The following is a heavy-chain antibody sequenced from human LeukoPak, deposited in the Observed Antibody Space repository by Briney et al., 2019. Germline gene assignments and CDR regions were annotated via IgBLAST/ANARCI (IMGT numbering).Heavy chain of an antibody. V-gene: IGHV3-7*01. D-gene: IGHD2-15*01. CDR2: IKQDGSEK. CDR1: GFTFSSYW. CDR3: AKVMPPGRIRFYSYYMDV. Sequence: GGSLRLSCAASGFTFSSYWMSWVRQAPGKGLEWVANIKQDGSEKYYVDSVKGRFTISRDNAKNSLYLQMNSLRAEDTAVYYCAKVMPPGRIRFYSYYMDVWGKGTTVTVS. J-gene: IGHJ6*03.